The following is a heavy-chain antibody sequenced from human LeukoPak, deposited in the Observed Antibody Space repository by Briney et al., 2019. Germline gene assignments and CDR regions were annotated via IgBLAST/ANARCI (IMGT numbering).Heavy chain of an antibody. CDR2: ISAYNGNT. J-gene: IGHJ4*02. D-gene: IGHD3-16*01. V-gene: IGHV1-18*04. CDR3: ASLGDYGDYSDY. CDR1: GYTFTSYY. Sequence: ASVKVSCKASGYTFTSYYMHWVRQAPGQGLEWMGWISAYNGNTNYAQKLQGRVTMTTDPSTSTAYMELRSLRSDDTAVYYCASLGDYGDYSDYWGQGTLVTVSS.